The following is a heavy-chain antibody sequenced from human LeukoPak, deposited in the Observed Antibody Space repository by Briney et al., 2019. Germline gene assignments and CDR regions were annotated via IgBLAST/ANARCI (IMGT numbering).Heavy chain of an antibody. CDR2: IIPILGIA. J-gene: IGHJ5*02. V-gene: IGHV1-69*04. Sequence: SVKVSCKASGGTFSSYAISWVRQAPGQGLEWMGRIIPILGIASYARKFQGRVTITADKSTSTAYMELSSLRSEDTAVYYCASSMVRGVISFDPWGQGTLVTVSS. D-gene: IGHD3-10*01. CDR1: GGTFSSYA. CDR3: ASSMVRGVISFDP.